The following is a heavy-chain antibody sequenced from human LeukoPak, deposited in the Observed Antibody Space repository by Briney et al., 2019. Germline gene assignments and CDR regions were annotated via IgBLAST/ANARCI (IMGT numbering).Heavy chain of an antibody. CDR3: AKAEGYDILTGLDY. V-gene: IGHV3-23*01. Sequence: PGGSLRLSCAASGFTFSSYAMTWVRQAPGKGLEWVSSISVNGGSTYYADSVKGRFTISRDNSKNTLYLQMNSLRAEDTAVYYCAKAEGYDILTGLDYWGQGTLVTVSS. D-gene: IGHD3-9*01. J-gene: IGHJ4*02. CDR2: ISVNGGST. CDR1: GFTFSSYA.